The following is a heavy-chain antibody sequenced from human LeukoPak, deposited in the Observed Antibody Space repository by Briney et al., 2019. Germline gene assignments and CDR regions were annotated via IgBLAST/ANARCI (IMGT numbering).Heavy chain of an antibody. CDR3: AKDYYYDSSGYYYGDAFDM. V-gene: IGHV3-23*01. CDR1: GFTFSAYA. Sequence: PGGSLRLSCAASGFTFSAYAMAWVRQAPGKGLEWVSTISGSGGTTYSADSVKGRFTISRDNSKNILYLQVNSLRAGDTAVYYCAKDYYYDSSGYYYGDAFDMWGQGTMVTVSS. CDR2: ISGSGGTT. D-gene: IGHD3-22*01. J-gene: IGHJ3*02.